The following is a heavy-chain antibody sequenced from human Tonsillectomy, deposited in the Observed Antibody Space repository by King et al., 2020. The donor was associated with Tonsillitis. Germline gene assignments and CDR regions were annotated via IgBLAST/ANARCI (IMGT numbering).Heavy chain of an antibody. CDR3: AKEYFDYVWGRYRFYGFDV. Sequence: VQLVESGGGVVQPGGSLRLSCAASRFSFSSYGMHWVRQAPGKGLEWVTFIRYDGSNNYYADSVKGRFTISRDNSKNTLYLQMKSLRGEDTAVYYFAKEYFDYVWGRYRFYGFDVWGQGTTVTVSS. J-gene: IGHJ6*02. D-gene: IGHD3-16*02. CDR1: RFSFSSYG. V-gene: IGHV3-30*02. CDR2: IRYDGSNN.